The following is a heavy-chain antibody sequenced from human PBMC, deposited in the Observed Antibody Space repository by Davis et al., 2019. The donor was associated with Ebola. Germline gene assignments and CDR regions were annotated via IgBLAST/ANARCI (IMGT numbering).Heavy chain of an antibody. V-gene: IGHV3-9*01. CDR2: IGWNSADI. CDR1: GFKFDDYA. J-gene: IGHJ3*01. D-gene: IGHD4/OR15-4a*01. CDR3: AKDRADYSAFDV. Sequence: SLKISCAASGFKFDDYAMHWVRQVPGKGLQWVSGIGWNSADIAYADSVKGRFTISRDNAKKSLYLQMNILKPEDTALYFCAKDRADYSAFDVWGRGTMVTVSS.